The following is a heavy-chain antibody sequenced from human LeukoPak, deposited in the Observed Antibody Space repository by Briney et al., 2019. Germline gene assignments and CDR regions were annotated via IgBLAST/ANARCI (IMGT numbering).Heavy chain of an antibody. CDR1: GFTFSSYE. V-gene: IGHV3-48*03. CDR2: ISSSGNTI. J-gene: IGHJ4*02. CDR3: ARALDYGDFDY. D-gene: IGHD4-17*01. Sequence: PGGSLRLSCAASGFTFSSYEMNWVRQAPGKGLEWVSYISSSGNTIYYADSVKGRFTISRDSAKNSLYLQMNSLRAEDTAVYYCARALDYGDFDYWGQGTLVTVSS.